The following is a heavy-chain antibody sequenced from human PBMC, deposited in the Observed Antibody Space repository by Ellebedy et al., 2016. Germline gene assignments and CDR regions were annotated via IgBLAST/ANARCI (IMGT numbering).Heavy chain of an antibody. J-gene: IGHJ5*02. CDR1: GFTFSSYA. CDR3: ANTITVTGRGRGS. CDR2: ISSNGGST. Sequence: GESLKISCAASGFTFSSYAMHWVRQAPGKGLEYVSAISSNGGSTYYANSVKGRFTISRDNSRNTLYLQMNSLRAEDTAMYYCANTITVTGRGRGSWGQGTLVTVSS. D-gene: IGHD6-19*01. V-gene: IGHV3-64*01.